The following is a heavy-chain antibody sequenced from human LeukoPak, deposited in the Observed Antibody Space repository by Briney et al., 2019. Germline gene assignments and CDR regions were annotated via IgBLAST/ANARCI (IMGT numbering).Heavy chain of an antibody. V-gene: IGHV4-61*02. CDR2: IYTSGST. CDR1: GGSISSGSCY. J-gene: IGHJ4*02. CDR3: ARGGIAAAVTDY. D-gene: IGHD6-13*01. Sequence: SQTLSLTCTVSGGSISSGSCYWSWIRQPAGKGLEWIGRIYTSGSTNYNPSLKSQVTISVDTSKNQFSLKLSSVTAADTAVYYCARGGIAAAVTDYWGQGTLVTVSS.